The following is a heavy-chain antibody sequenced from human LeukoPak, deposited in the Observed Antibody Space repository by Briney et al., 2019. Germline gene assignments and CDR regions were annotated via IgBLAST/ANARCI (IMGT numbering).Heavy chain of an antibody. CDR2: IYYSGST. Sequence: SETLSLTCTVSGGSISSSSYYWGWIRQPPGKGLEWIGSIYYSGSTYYNPSLKSRVTISVDTSKNQFSLKLSSVTAADTAVYYCTRTFRGAYPSGYMDVWGKGTTVTISS. V-gene: IGHV4-39*07. J-gene: IGHJ6*03. CDR1: GGSISSSSYY. CDR3: TRTFRGAYPSGYMDV. D-gene: IGHD3-16*01.